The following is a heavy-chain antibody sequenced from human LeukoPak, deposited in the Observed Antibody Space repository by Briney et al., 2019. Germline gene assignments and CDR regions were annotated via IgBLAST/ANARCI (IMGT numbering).Heavy chain of an antibody. CDR1: GYTFTSYY. D-gene: IGHD2-8*01. J-gene: IGHJ4*02. V-gene: IGHV1-46*01. Sequence: RASVKVSCTASGYTFTSYYMHWVRQAPGQGLEWMGIINPSGGSTSYAQKFQGRVTMTRDTSTSTVYMELSSLRSEDTAVYYCARGERLISFRYCTNGVCYGGFDYWGQGTLVTVSS. CDR3: ARGERLISFRYCTNGVCYGGFDY. CDR2: INPSGGST.